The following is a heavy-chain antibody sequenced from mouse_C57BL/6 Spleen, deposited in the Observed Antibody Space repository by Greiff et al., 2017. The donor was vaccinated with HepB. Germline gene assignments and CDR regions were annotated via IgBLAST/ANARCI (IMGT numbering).Heavy chain of an antibody. Sequence: VQLQQSGAELVRPGSSVKLSCNASGYTFTSYWMHWVKQRPIQGLEWIGNIDPSDSETHYNQKFKDKATLTVDKSSSTAYMQLSSLTSEDSAVYYCATTVVEGYFDVWGTGTTVTVSS. CDR1: GYTFTSYW. CDR2: IDPSDSET. V-gene: IGHV1-52*01. D-gene: IGHD1-1*01. J-gene: IGHJ1*03. CDR3: ATTVVEGYFDV.